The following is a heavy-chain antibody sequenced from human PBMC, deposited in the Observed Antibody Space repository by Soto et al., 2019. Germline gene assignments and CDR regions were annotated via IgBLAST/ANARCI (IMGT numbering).Heavy chain of an antibody. CDR2: ISGSDGKT. CDR3: AKWSHLDY. V-gene: IGHV3-23*01. Sequence: GGSLRLSCTTSGFSFASFAMTWVRQAPGKGLEWVATISGSDGKTYYADSVKGRFSISRDTSRNTLYLQMNSLRADDTAIYYCAKWSHLDYWGQGTPVPVSS. D-gene: IGHD3-3*01. CDR1: GFSFASFA. J-gene: IGHJ4*02.